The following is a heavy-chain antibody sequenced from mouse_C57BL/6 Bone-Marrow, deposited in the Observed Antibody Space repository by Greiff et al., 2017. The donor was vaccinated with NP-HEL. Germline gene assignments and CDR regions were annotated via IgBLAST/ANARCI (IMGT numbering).Heavy chain of an antibody. J-gene: IGHJ3*01. V-gene: IGHV5-12*01. Sequence: EVHLVESGGGLVQPGGSLKLSCAASGFTFSDYYMYWVRQTPEKRLEWVAYISNGGGSTYYPDTVKGRFPISRDNAKNTLYLQMSRLKSEDTAMYYCARPHGSSYLFAYWGQGTLVTVSA. CDR2: ISNGGGST. D-gene: IGHD1-1*01. CDR1: GFTFSDYY. CDR3: ARPHGSSYLFAY.